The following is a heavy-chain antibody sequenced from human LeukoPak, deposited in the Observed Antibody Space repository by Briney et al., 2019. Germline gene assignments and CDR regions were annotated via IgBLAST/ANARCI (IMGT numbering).Heavy chain of an antibody. CDR3: AREGPYSSGWYYFDY. Sequence: SGTLSLTCAVSGVSISSSNWWSWVRQPPGKGLEWIGYIYYSGSTNYNPSLKSRVTISVDTSKNQFSLRVSSVTAADTAVYYCAREGPYSSGWYYFDYWGQGTLVTVSS. D-gene: IGHD6-19*01. CDR1: GVSISSSNW. V-gene: IGHV4-4*02. J-gene: IGHJ4*02. CDR2: IYYSGST.